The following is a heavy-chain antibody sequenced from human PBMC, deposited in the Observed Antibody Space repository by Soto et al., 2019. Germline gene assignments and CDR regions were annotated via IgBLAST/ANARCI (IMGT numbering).Heavy chain of an antibody. J-gene: IGHJ4*02. CDR1: GGSISGSSYY. Sequence: TLSLTCTVSGGSISGSSYYWGWIRQPPGKGLEWIGSIYYSGSTYYNPSLKSRVTISVDTSKNQFSLKLSSVTAADTAVYYCARSSVAGISPYYFDYWGQGTLVTVSS. CDR2: IYYSGST. D-gene: IGHD6-19*01. CDR3: ARSSVAGISPYYFDY. V-gene: IGHV4-39*01.